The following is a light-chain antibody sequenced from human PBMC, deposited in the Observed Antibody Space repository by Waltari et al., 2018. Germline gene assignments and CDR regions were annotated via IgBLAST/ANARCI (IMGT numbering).Light chain of an antibody. V-gene: IGLV2-8*01. J-gene: IGLJ3*02. CDR3: GSYTVRDSFV. CDR2: EVT. Sequence: QSALTQPPSASGSPGQSVPISCTGTSSAIGSFNYVSWFQQHPGKAPKLMIYEVTRRPSGVPNRFSGSKSGNTASLSVSGLQAEDEADYYCGSYTVRDSFVFGGGTKLTVL. CDR1: SSAIGSFNY.